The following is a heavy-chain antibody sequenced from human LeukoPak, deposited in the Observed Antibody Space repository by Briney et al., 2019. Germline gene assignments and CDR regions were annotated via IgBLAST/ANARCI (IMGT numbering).Heavy chain of an antibody. V-gene: IGHV3-23*01. J-gene: IGHJ4*02. CDR2: ISGSGGSA. Sequence: PGGSLRLSCAASGFTFSSYAMSWVRQAPGKGLEWVSAISGSGGSAYYADSVKGRFTISRDNSKNTLYLQMNSLRAEDTAVYYCAKAARRGFDSSGYPFDYWGQGTLVTVSS. CDR3: AKAARRGFDSSGYPFDY. D-gene: IGHD3-22*01. CDR1: GFTFSSYA.